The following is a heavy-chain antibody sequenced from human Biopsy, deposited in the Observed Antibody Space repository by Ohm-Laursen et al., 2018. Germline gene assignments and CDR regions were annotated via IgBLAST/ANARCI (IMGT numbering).Heavy chain of an antibody. J-gene: IGHJ4*02. D-gene: IGHD1-1*01. V-gene: IGHV1-24*01. CDR2: FAPENGKT. Sequence: GSSVKVSCKVSGYAVTEFSMHWVRQAPGKGLECMGGFAPENGKTIYAQKFQGRVTMTEDTSTDTAYMELSSLRSEDTAVYYCAADIKVWNVNYWGQGTQVTVSS. CDR3: AADIKVWNVNY. CDR1: GYAVTEFS.